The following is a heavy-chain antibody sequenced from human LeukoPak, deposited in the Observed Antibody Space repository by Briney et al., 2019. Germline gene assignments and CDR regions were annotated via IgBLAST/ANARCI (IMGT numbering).Heavy chain of an antibody. CDR1: GYTFTGYY. CDR2: INPNSGGT. Sequence: ASVKVSCKASGYTFTGYYMHWVRQAPGQGLAWMGWINPNSGGTNYAQKFQGRVTMTRDTSISTAYMELSRLRSDDTAVYYCARASTIAARRDWFDPWGQGTLVTVSS. CDR3: ARASTIAARRDWFDP. J-gene: IGHJ5*02. V-gene: IGHV1-2*02. D-gene: IGHD6-6*01.